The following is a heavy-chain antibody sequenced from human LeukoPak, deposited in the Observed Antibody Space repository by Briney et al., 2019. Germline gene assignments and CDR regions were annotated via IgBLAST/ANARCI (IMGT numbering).Heavy chain of an antibody. Sequence: SVKVSCMASGGTFSSYTISWVRQAPGQGLEWMGRTIPILGIANYAQKFQGRVTITADKSTSTAYMELSSLRSEDTAVYYCARERRYCSSTSCYRVNWFDPWGQGTLVTVSS. V-gene: IGHV1-69*04. J-gene: IGHJ5*02. CDR3: ARERRYCSSTSCYRVNWFDP. D-gene: IGHD2-2*01. CDR1: GGTFSSYT. CDR2: TIPILGIA.